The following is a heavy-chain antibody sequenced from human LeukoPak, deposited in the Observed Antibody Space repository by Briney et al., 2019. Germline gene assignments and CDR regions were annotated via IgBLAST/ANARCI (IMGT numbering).Heavy chain of an antibody. V-gene: IGHV1-2*02. Sequence: ASVKVSCKASGYTFTGYYMHWVRQAPGQGLEWMGWINPNSGGINYAQKFQGRVTMTRDTSISTAYMELSRLRSDDTAVYYCARDSHRDYYDSSGYHIWGQGTMVTVSS. D-gene: IGHD3-22*01. J-gene: IGHJ3*02. CDR1: GYTFTGYY. CDR2: INPNSGGI. CDR3: ARDSHRDYYDSSGYHI.